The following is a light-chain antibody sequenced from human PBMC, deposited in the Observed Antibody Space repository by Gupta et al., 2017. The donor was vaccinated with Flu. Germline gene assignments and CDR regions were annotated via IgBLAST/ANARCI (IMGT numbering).Light chain of an antibody. Sequence: LTQPPSVSVSPGQTASITCSGDKLGDKYACWYQQKPGQSPVLVIYEDSKRPSGIPERFSGSNSGNTATLTISGTQAMDEADYYCQAWDSSAVVFGGGTKLTVL. CDR1: KLGDKY. V-gene: IGLV3-1*01. CDR2: EDS. J-gene: IGLJ3*02. CDR3: QAWDSSAVV.